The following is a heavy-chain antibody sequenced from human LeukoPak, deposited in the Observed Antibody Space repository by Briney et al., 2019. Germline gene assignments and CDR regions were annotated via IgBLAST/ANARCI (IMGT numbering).Heavy chain of an antibody. J-gene: IGHJ4*02. CDR1: GYTFTSYG. CDR3: ARLYGGNSPFDC. D-gene: IGHD4-23*01. CDR2: ISAYNGNP. V-gene: IGHV1-18*01. Sequence: ASVKVSCKASGYTFTSYGISRVRQAPGQGLEWMGWISAYNGNPNYAQKLQGRVTMTTDTSTSTAYMELRSLRSDDTAVYYCARLYGGNSPFDCWGQGTLVTVSS.